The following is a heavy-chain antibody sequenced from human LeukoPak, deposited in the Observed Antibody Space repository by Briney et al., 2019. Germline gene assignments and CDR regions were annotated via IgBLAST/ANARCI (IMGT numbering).Heavy chain of an antibody. V-gene: IGHV3-33*01. J-gene: IGHJ3*02. CDR2: IWYGGSNI. Sequence: GRSLRLSCAASGFTFNNYGMHWVRQAPGKGLEWVSLIWYGGSNIYYGDSVKGRFTISRDNSKNTLYLQMNSLRAEDTAVYYCARGRFGELAVATSYIWGQGKMVTVSS. D-gene: IGHD3-10*01. CDR1: GFTFNNYG. CDR3: ARGRFGELAVATSYI.